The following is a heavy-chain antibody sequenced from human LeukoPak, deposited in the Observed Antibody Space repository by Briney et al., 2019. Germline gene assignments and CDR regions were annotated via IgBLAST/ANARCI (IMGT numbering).Heavy chain of an antibody. CDR3: AKENLVGTTTAYDY. CDR1: GFTVSSNY. V-gene: IGHV3-53*01. Sequence: GGSLRLSCAASGFTVSSNYVSWVRQAPEKGLEWVSVIYSGGSTYYADSVKGRFTISRGNSKNTLYLKMNSLRAEDTAIYYCAKENLVGTTTAYDYWGQGTLVTVSS. D-gene: IGHD1-26*01. CDR2: IYSGGST. J-gene: IGHJ4*02.